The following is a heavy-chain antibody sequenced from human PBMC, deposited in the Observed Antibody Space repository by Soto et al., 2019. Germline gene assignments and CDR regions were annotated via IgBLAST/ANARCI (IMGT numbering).Heavy chain of an antibody. CDR1: GFTFSSYA. Sequence: GGSLRLSCAASGFTFSSYAMSWVRQAPGKGLEWVSAISGSGGSTYYADSVKGRFTISRDNSKNTLYLQMNSLRAEDTAVYYCAKTRVNHGSSSWYGGDYYYYGMDVWGQGTTVTVSS. V-gene: IGHV3-23*01. CDR3: AKTRVNHGSSSWYGGDYYYYGMDV. J-gene: IGHJ6*02. D-gene: IGHD6-13*01. CDR2: ISGSGGST.